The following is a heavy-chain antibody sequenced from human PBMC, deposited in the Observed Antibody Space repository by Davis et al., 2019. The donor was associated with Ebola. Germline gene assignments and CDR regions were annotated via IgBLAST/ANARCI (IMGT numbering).Heavy chain of an antibody. D-gene: IGHD3-22*01. CDR3: ARDTGGMIVVGDAFDI. CDR2: ISSSGSTI. Sequence: GGSLRLSCAASGFTFSDYYMGWIRQAPGKGLEWVSYISSSGSTIYYADSVKGRFTISRDNAKNSLYLQMNSLRAEDTAVYYCARDTGGMIVVGDAFDIWGQGTMVTVSS. V-gene: IGHV3-11*01. J-gene: IGHJ3*02. CDR1: GFTFSDYY.